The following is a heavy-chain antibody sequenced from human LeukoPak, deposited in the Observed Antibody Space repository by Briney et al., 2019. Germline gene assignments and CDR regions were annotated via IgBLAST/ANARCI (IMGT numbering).Heavy chain of an antibody. CDR3: ASPLALGIFSWLVS. CDR2: ISGSGSST. CDR1: GFTFTTYA. Sequence: GGSLRLSCAASGFTFTTYAMTWVRQAPGQGLEWVSSISGSGSSTLYADSVKGRCTISRDISKNTLFLQMNSLRVEDTAVYYCASPLALGIFSWLVSWGQGTLVTVSS. D-gene: IGHD3-3*01. V-gene: IGHV3-23*01. J-gene: IGHJ4*02.